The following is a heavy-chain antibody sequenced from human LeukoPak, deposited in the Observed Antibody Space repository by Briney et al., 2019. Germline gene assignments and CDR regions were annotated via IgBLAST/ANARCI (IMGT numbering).Heavy chain of an antibody. V-gene: IGHV3-23*01. D-gene: IGHD2-2*01. CDR3: ARLSSLPAGSFS. CDR2: VRGSGDTT. J-gene: IGHJ5*02. Sequence: PGGTLRPSCAASGFTFRTDALSWVRQAPGGGVEWDSAVRGSGDTTFYAHSVKGRFTIPRDNSKDTLYLQMNGLTREDTAVYYCARLSSLPAGSFSWGRGTLVTASS. CDR1: GFTFRTDA.